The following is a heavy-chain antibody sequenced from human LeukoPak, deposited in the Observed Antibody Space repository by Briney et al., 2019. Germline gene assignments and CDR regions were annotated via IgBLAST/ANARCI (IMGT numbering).Heavy chain of an antibody. CDR1: GGTFSSYA. CDR3: ARDYYDSSGYYGYIPDY. V-gene: IGHV1-69*06. D-gene: IGHD3-22*01. J-gene: IGHJ4*02. Sequence: SVKVSCKASGGTFSSYAISWVRQAPGQGLEWMGGIIPIFGTANYAQKFQGRVTITADKSTSTAYMELSRLRSDDTAVYYCARDYYDSSGYYGYIPDYWGQGTLVTVSS. CDR2: IIPIFGTA.